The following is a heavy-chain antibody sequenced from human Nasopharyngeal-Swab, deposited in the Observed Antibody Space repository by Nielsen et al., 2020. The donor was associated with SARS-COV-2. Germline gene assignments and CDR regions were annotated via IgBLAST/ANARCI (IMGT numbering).Heavy chain of an antibody. D-gene: IGHD6-13*01. CDR2: IYYSGST. V-gene: IGHV4-59*01. CDR3: ARAYSSSWYPGYYYYGMDV. CDR1: GGSISSYY. J-gene: IGHJ6*02. Sequence: SETLSLTCTVSGGSISSYYWSWIRQPPGKGREGIGYIYYSGSTNYNPSLKSRVTISVDTSKNQFSLKLSSVTAADTAVYYCARAYSSSWYPGYYYYGMDVWGQGTTVTVSS.